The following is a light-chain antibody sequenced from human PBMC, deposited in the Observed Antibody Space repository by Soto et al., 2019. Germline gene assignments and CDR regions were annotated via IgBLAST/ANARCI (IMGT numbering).Light chain of an antibody. CDR3: STFAVSPVI. CDR1: GIDDYDYNF. CDR2: EVN. Sequence: QSALTQPPSTSGSAGHSVTIPCTGTGIDDYDYNFVSWYQHHPGKVPKLIIFEVNKRPSGVPDRFSGSKSGNTASLTVSGLQADDEADYYCSTFAVSPVIFGGGTQLTVL. J-gene: IGLJ2*01. V-gene: IGLV2-8*01.